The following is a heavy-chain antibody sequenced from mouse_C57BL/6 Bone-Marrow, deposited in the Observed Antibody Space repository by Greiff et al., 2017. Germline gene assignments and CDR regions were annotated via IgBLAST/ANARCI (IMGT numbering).Heavy chain of an antibody. Sequence: EVQLQESGGGLVQPGGSLKLSCAASGFTFSDYYMYWVRQTPEKRLEWVAYISNGGGSTYYPDTVKGRFTISRDNAKNTLYLQMSRLKSEDTAMYYCARRGITNYYYAMDYWGQGTSVTVSS. V-gene: IGHV5-12*01. D-gene: IGHD2-4*01. J-gene: IGHJ4*01. CDR3: ARRGITNYYYAMDY. CDR2: ISNGGGST. CDR1: GFTFSDYY.